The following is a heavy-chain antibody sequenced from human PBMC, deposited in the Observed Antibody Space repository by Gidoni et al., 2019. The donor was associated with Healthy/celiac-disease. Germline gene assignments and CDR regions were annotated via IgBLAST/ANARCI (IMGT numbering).Heavy chain of an antibody. CDR3: AKDKRPYDSSGYTLDY. J-gene: IGHJ4*02. Sequence: EVQLVESGGFVVQPGGSLRLSCAASGFTFDDYTMHWVRQAPGKGLEWVSLISWDGGSTYYADSVKGRFTISRDNSKNSLYLQMNSLRTEDTALYYCAKDKRPYDSSGYTLDYWGQGTLVTVSS. V-gene: IGHV3-43*01. CDR1: GFTFDDYT. D-gene: IGHD3-22*01. CDR2: ISWDGGST.